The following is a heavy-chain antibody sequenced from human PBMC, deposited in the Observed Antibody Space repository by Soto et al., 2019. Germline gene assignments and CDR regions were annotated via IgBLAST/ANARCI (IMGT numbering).Heavy chain of an antibody. D-gene: IGHD2-15*01. CDR1: GGSISSGGYY. V-gene: IGHV4-61*08. CDR3: ARGGIGYCSGGSCYYTGFDI. J-gene: IGHJ3*02. Sequence: SETLSLTCTFSGGSISSGGYYWSWIRQHPGKGLEWIGYIYYSGSTNYNPSLKSRVTISVDTSKNQFSLQLSSVTAADTAVYYCARGGIGYCSGGSCYYTGFDIWGQGTMVTVSS. CDR2: IYYSGST.